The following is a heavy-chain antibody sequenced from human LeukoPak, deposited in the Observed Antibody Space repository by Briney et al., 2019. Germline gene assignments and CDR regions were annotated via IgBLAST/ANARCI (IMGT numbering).Heavy chain of an antibody. D-gene: IGHD4-11*01. CDR2: ISHVGST. CDR3: TRWDARTHSNDD. Sequence: SENLSLTCAVYNGSFSGYYWTWIRQSPGKGLEWIGEISHVGSTKYNPSLESRVTMLLDTSKTHFSLNLISVTAADTAVYYCTRWDARTHSNDDWGQGTLVTVSS. CDR1: NGSFSGYY. J-gene: IGHJ4*02. V-gene: IGHV4-34*01.